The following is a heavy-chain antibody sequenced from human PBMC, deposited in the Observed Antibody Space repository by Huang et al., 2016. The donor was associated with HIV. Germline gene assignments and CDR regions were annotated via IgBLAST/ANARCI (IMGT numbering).Heavy chain of an antibody. J-gene: IGHJ4*02. CDR3: ARSEPSRYYFDY. V-gene: IGHV3-30-3*01. Sequence: QVQLVESGGGVVQPGKSLRLSCSASGFTFSNYAMNWVRQATGKGLEGVAVISNEGSTKYDADSVKGRFTISRDNSKNTVYLQMNSLRAEDTAVYYCARSEPSRYYFDYWGQGTLVTVSS. CDR2: ISNEGSTK. CDR1: GFTFSNYA.